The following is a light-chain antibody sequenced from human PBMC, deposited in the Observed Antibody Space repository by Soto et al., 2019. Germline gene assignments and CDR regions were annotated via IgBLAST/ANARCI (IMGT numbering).Light chain of an antibody. J-gene: IGKJ3*01. CDR1: QSISSY. Sequence: DIQMTQSPSSLSASVGDIVTITCRASQSISSYLNWYQQKPGKAPKLLIYAASSLQSGVPSRFSGSGSGTDFTLTISSLQPEDFATYYCQQSYSTPQTCGPGTKGDIK. CDR3: QQSYSTPQT. V-gene: IGKV1-39*01. CDR2: AAS.